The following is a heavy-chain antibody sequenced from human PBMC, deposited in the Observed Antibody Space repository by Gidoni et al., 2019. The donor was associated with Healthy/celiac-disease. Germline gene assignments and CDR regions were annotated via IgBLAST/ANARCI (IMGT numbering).Heavy chain of an antibody. CDR2: IYTSGST. D-gene: IGHD2-21*02. Sequence: QVQLQESGPGLVKPSETLSLTCTVSGGSISSYYWSWIRQPAGKGLEWIGRIYTSGSTNYNPSLKSRVTMSVDTSKNQFSLKLSSVTAVDTAVYYCARDFLAYCGGDCYFLDYWGQGTLVTVSS. CDR1: GGSISSYY. CDR3: ARDFLAYCGGDCYFLDY. J-gene: IGHJ4*02. V-gene: IGHV4-4*07.